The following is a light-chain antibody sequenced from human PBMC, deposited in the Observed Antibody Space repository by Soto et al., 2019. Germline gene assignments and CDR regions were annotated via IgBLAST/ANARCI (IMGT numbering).Light chain of an antibody. V-gene: IGKV1-39*01. Sequence: DIQMTQSPSSLSASVGDRVTITCRASRYIRSDLSWYQQRPGQAPKVLIYVASSLQSEVPSRFSGSGSGTDFTLTITSLQPEDFATYYCQQSYGTPITFGRGTRPEIK. CDR3: QQSYGTPIT. CDR2: VAS. CDR1: RYIRSD. J-gene: IGKJ5*01.